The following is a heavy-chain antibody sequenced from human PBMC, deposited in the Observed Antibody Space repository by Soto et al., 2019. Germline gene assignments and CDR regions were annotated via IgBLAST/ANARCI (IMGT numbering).Heavy chain of an antibody. D-gene: IGHD2-8*01. J-gene: IGHJ1*01. CDR2: IFFRGNT. V-gene: IGHV4-31*03. Sequence: SLTCTVSGGSILNGGHYWTWIRQHPGKGLEWIGRIFFRGNTHYNPALKSRLTFSLDTAKKQFSLQLTSVTAADTAIYYCARDNYGCMLKFWGPGTLEIVSA. CDR3: ARDNYGCMLKF. CDR1: GGSILNGGHY.